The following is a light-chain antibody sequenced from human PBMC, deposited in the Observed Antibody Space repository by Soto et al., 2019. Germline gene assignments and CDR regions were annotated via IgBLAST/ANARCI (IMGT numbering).Light chain of an antibody. CDR1: QSISTW. CDR3: QQYDSYSWT. CDR2: DAS. V-gene: IGKV1-5*01. J-gene: IGKJ1*01. Sequence: DIQMTQSPSTLSASVGDRVTITCRASQSISTWLAWYQLKPGTPPRLLISDASTIESGVPSRFSGSGSGTEFTLPISSLQPDDFATYYCQQYDSYSWTFGQGTTVEV.